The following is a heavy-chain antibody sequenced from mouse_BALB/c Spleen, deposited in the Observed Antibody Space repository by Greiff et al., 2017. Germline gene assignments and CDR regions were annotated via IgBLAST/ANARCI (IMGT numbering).Heavy chain of an antibody. CDR2: INPSTGYT. CDR1: GYTFTSYW. Sequence: VQLKESGAELAKPGASVKMSCKASGYTFTSYWMHWVKQRPGQGLEWIGYINPSTGYTEYNQKFKDKATLTADKSSSTAYMQLSSLTSEDSAVYYCARKGSYYYAMDYWGQGTSVTVSS. CDR3: ARKGSYYYAMDY. V-gene: IGHV1-7*01. J-gene: IGHJ4*01.